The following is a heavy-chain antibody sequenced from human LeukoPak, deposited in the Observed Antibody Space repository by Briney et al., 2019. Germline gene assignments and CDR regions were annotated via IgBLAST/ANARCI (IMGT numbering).Heavy chain of an antibody. V-gene: IGHV4-4*07. CDR1: DGSINGYY. Sequence: SETLSLTCSVSDGSINGYYRNWIRQPPGGGLEWTGCIHPSGSAHYNPSLKNRVTISLDTSSNRFSLNINSVAAADTALYYCARGIDAYKVAYWGQGTLVTASS. D-gene: IGHD5-24*01. CDR2: IHPSGSA. CDR3: ARGIDAYKVAY. J-gene: IGHJ4*02.